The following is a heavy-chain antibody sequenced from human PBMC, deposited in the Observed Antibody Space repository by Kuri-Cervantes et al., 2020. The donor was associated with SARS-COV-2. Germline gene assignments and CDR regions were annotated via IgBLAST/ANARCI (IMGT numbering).Heavy chain of an antibody. J-gene: IGHJ4*02. Sequence: ESLKISCTVSGGSISSSSYYWGWIRQPPGKGLEWIGSIYYSGSTYYNPSLKSRVTISVDTSKNQFSLKLSSVTAADTAVYYCARNRYCSSTSCYMEFSFWGQGTLVTVSS. CDR2: IYYSGST. CDR1: GGSISSSSYY. V-gene: IGHV4-39*01. D-gene: IGHD2-2*02. CDR3: ARNRYCSSTSCYMEFSF.